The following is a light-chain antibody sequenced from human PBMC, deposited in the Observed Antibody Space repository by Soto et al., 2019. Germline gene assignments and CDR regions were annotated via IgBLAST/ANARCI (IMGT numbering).Light chain of an antibody. CDR2: SNN. CDR3: ASWDDRLGAVI. V-gene: IGLV1-47*02. CDR1: SSNIGDNP. Sequence: QSVLTQPPSASGTPGQRVTISCSGSSSNIGDNPVNWYQQVPGAAPKLLMHSNNLRPSGVPERISGSKSGTSASLAISGLRSEDEAVYYCASWDDRLGAVIFGGGTKVTVL. J-gene: IGLJ2*01.